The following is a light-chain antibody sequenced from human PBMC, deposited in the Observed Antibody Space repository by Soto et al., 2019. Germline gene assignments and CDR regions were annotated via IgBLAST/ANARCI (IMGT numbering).Light chain of an antibody. Sequence: DIQVTQSPSSLSASVGDRVTVTCQASQDIRTYLNWYQQKSGKAPKLLICDASSLETGVPSRFSGSGSGTVFTFTINSLQPEDIATYFCQQYDNLPYTFGQGTKLALK. CDR1: QDIRTY. J-gene: IGKJ2*01. CDR3: QQYDNLPYT. CDR2: DAS. V-gene: IGKV1-33*01.